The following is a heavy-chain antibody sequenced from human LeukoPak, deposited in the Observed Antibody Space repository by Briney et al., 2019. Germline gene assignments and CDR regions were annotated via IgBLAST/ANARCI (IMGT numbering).Heavy chain of an antibody. CDR3: ARENGIAVAVSFDY. CDR2: INPNSGGT. J-gene: IGHJ4*02. V-gene: IGHV1-2*04. D-gene: IGHD6-19*01. Sequence: ASVKVSCKASGYTFTGYYMHWVRQAPGQGLEWMGWINPNSGGTNYAQKFQGWVTMTSDTSIGTAYMELSRLRSDDTAVYYCARENGIAVAVSFDYWGQGTLVTVSS. CDR1: GYTFTGYY.